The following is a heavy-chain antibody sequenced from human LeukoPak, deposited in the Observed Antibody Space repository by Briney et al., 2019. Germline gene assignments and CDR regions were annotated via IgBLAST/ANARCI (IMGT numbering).Heavy chain of an antibody. CDR2: IYTSGST. CDR3: ARVTDSYYYDSSGYLDV. V-gene: IGHV4-4*07. J-gene: IGHJ6*02. CDR1: GGSISSYY. Sequence: SETLSLTCTVSGGSISSYYWSWVRQPAGKGLEWIGRIYTSGSTNYNPSLKSRVTMSVDTSKNQFSLKLSSVTAADTAVYYCARVTDSYYYDSSGYLDVWGQGTTVTVSS. D-gene: IGHD3-22*01.